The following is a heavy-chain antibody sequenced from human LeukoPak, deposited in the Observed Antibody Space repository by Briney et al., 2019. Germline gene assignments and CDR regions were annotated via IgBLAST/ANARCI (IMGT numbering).Heavy chain of an antibody. J-gene: IGHJ3*02. D-gene: IGHD4/OR15-4a*01. CDR2: ISSSSSYI. Sequence: GGSLRLSCAASGFTFSRYSMNWVRQAPGKGLEWVSSISSSSSYIYYADSVKGRFTISRDNAKNSLYLQMNSLRAEDTAVYYCAREGLTHDAFDIWGQGTMVTVSS. V-gene: IGHV3-21*01. CDR3: AREGLTHDAFDI. CDR1: GFTFSRYS.